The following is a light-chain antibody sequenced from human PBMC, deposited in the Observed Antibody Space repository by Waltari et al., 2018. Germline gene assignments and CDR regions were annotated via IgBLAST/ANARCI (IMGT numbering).Light chain of an antibody. CDR3: QQYGTLPGT. CDR1: QGVSRF. Sequence: EIVLTQSPGTLSLSPGERATLSCWASQGVSRFLALYQQKPGQAPRLLIYDASTRVTGIPDRFSGSGSGTDVSLTISRLEPEDFAVYYCQQYGTLPGTFGQGTKVEVK. V-gene: IGKV3-20*01. CDR2: DAS. J-gene: IGKJ1*01.